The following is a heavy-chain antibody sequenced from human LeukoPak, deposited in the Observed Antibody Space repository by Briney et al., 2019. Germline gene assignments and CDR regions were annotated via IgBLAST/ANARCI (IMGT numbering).Heavy chain of an antibody. V-gene: IGHV3-7*03. CDR1: GFTFSSYV. Sequence: GGSLRLSCAASGFTFSSYVMHWVRQAPGKGLEWVANIKQDGSEKYYVDSVKGRFTISRDNAKNSLYLQMSSLRAEDTALYYCARAYYYDSSGYSYYYYYYYMDVWGKGTTVTVSS. CDR2: IKQDGSEK. D-gene: IGHD3-22*01. J-gene: IGHJ6*03. CDR3: ARAYYYDSSGYSYYYYYYYMDV.